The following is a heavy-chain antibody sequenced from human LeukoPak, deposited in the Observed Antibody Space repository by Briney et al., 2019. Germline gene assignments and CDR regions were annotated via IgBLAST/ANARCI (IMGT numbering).Heavy chain of an antibody. Sequence: PGGSLRLSCAASGFTFSDNWMHWVRQAPGKGLVWVSRIEGDGTGTAYADSVKGRFTTSRDNAKNTLYLQMNSLRAEDTAVYYCTRDYYYRMDVWGKGTTVTVSS. V-gene: IGHV3-74*03. CDR3: TRDYYYRMDV. CDR1: GFTFSDNW. J-gene: IGHJ6*04. CDR2: IEGDGTGT.